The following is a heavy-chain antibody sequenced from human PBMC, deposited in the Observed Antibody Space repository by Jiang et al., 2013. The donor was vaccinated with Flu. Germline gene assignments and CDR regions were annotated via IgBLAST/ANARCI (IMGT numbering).Heavy chain of an antibody. J-gene: IGHJ2*01. D-gene: IGHD2-8*02. CDR2: IYYSGST. CDR3: ARRTGLSGYFDL. V-gene: IGHV4-59*08. CDR1: GGSISSYY. Sequence: VKPSETLSLTCTVSGGSISSYYWSWIRQPPGKGLEWIGYIYYSGSTNYNPSLKSRVTISVDTSKNQFSLKLSSVTAADTAVYYCARRTGLSGYFDLWGRGTLVTVSS.